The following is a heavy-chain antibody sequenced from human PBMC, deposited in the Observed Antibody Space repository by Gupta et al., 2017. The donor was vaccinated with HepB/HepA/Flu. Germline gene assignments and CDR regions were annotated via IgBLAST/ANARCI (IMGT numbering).Heavy chain of an antibody. Sequence: EVQLVESGGGLVQPGRSLGLSLTASGFSFGDYAMSWFGQAPGKGLEWMVFIRSKAYGGTPEYAASVKGRFTISRDDSKSIAYLQMNSLKTEDTAVYYCTRVDGAEAGLFDSWGQGALVTVAS. V-gene: IGHV3-49*03. J-gene: IGHJ4*02. CDR1: GFSFGDYA. CDR2: IRSKAYGGTP. CDR3: TRVDGAEAGLFDS. D-gene: IGHD6-13*01.